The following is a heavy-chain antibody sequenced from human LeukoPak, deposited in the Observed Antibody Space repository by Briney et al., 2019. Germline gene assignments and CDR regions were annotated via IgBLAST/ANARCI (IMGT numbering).Heavy chain of an antibody. CDR1: GGSISSYY. CDR3: ARDPEGYCSGGSCYFSGFDP. D-gene: IGHD2-15*01. Sequence: SETLSLTCTVSGGSISSYYWSWIRQPPGKGLEWIGYIYYSGSTNYNPSLKSRVTISVDTSKNQFSLKLSSVTAADTPVYYCARDPEGYCSGGSCYFSGFDPWGQGTLVTVSS. CDR2: IYYSGST. V-gene: IGHV4-59*01. J-gene: IGHJ5*02.